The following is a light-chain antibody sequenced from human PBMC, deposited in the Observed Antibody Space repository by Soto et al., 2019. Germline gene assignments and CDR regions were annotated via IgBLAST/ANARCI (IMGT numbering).Light chain of an antibody. J-gene: IGKJ1*01. V-gene: IGKV3-15*01. CDR3: QQYNNWLWT. CDR2: GAS. CDR1: QNISSN. Sequence: EIVMTQSPATLSVSPGERATLSCRASQNISSNLAWYQQKPGQAPGVLIDGASTRATGIPARFSGSGSGTEFTLTISSLQSEDFAVYYCQQYNNWLWTFGQGTKVEIK.